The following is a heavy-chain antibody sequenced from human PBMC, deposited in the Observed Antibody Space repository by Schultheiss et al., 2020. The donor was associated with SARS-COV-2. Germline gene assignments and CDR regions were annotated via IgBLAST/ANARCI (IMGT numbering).Heavy chain of an antibody. J-gene: IGHJ3*02. CDR2: ISGSGGST. CDR1: GFTFSSYA. V-gene: IGHV3-23*01. Sequence: GGSLRLSCAASGFTFSSYAMSWVRQAPGKGLEWVSAISGSGGSTYYADSVKGRFTISRDNSKNTLYLQMNSLRAEDTAVYYCAKDIVVVPAAVDAFDIWGQGTMVTVSS. CDR3: AKDIVVVPAAVDAFDI. D-gene: IGHD2-2*01.